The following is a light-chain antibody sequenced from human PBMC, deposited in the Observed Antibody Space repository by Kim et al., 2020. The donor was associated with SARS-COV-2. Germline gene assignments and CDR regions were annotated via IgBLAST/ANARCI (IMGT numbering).Light chain of an antibody. V-gene: IGLV2-14*03. J-gene: IGLJ1*01. Sequence: GQSITISYTGTSSDIGGYNYVSWYQQHPGKAPKLMIYDVNNRPSGVSNRFSGSKSGNTASLTISGLQAEDEADYYCSSYTSSSTNVFATGTKVTVL. CDR2: DVN. CDR1: SSDIGGYNY. CDR3: SSYTSSSTNV.